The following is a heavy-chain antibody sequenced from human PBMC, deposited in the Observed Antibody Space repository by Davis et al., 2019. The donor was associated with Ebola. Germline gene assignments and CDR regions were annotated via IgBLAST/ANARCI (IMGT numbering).Heavy chain of an antibody. Sequence: AASVKVSCKASGGTFSSYAISWVRQAPGQGLEWMGGIIPIFGTANYAQKFQGRVTITADKSTSTAYMELSSPRSEDTAVYYCASQLELRLYYYYYYGMDVWGQGTTVTVSS. D-gene: IGHD1-7*01. CDR1: GGTFSSYA. CDR2: IIPIFGTA. J-gene: IGHJ6*02. CDR3: ASQLELRLYYYYYYGMDV. V-gene: IGHV1-69*06.